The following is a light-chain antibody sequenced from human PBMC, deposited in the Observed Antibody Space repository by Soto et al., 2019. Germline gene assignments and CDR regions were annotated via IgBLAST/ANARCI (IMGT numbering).Light chain of an antibody. Sequence: EIVMTQSPATLSVSPGERATLSCRASQSVATTYLAWYQQKPGQAPRLLIYATSSRASGFPDRFSGSGSGTDFTLTISRLEPEDFAVYYCQQYDTSPWTFGQGTKVDIK. CDR3: QQYDTSPWT. CDR1: QSVATTY. J-gene: IGKJ1*01. CDR2: ATS. V-gene: IGKV3-20*01.